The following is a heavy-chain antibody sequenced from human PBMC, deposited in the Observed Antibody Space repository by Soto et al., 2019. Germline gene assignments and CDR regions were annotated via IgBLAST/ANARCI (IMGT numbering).Heavy chain of an antibody. Sequence: EVQLVESGGGLVKPGGSLRLSCAASGFTFSSYSMNWVRQAPGKGLEWVSSISSSSSYIYYADSVKGRFTISRDNVKNSPYLQMSRLRAEDTDVYYCARDNRSSGWYEDYLGQGTVVPICS. D-gene: IGHD6-19*01. V-gene: IGHV3-21*04. CDR2: ISSSSSYI. CDR3: ARDNRSSGWYEDY. J-gene: IGHJ4*02. CDR1: GFTFSSYS.